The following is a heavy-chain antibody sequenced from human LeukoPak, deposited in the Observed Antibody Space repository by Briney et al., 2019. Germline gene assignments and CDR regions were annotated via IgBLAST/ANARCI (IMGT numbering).Heavy chain of an antibody. Sequence: SDTLSLTCTVSGGSISSYYWSWIRQPPGKGLEWIGYIYYSGSTNYNPSLKSRVTISVDTSKNQFSLKLSSVTAADTAVYYCARARGARITMIVVVDYFDYWGQGTLVTVSS. CDR3: ARARGARITMIVVVDYFDY. CDR1: GGSISSYY. D-gene: IGHD3-22*01. V-gene: IGHV4-59*07. J-gene: IGHJ4*02. CDR2: IYYSGST.